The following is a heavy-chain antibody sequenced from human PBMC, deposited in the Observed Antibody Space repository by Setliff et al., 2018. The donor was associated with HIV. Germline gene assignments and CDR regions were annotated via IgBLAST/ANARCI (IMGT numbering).Heavy chain of an antibody. CDR1: GGSFSGYH. Sequence: SETLSLTCAVYGGSFSGYHWSWIRQSPGKGLEWIGEINHSGTTNYNPSLKNRATISVDTSRDQFSLQLTSVTAADTAVYYCARAPPGIQNDAFDVWGQGTMVTV. J-gene: IGHJ3*01. V-gene: IGHV4-34*01. CDR3: ARAPPGIQNDAFDV. CDR2: INHSGTT.